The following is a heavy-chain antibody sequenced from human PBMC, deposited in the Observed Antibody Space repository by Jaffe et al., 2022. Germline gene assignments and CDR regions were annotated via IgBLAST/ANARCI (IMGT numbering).Heavy chain of an antibody. CDR1: GGSFSGYY. CDR3: ASGYSSSPEERHFDY. Sequence: QVQLQQWGAGLLKPSETLSLTCAVYGGSFSGYYWSWIRQPPGKGLEWIGEINHSGSTNYNPSLKSRVTISVDTSKNQFSLKLSSVTAADTAVYYCASGYSSSPEERHFDYWGQGTLVTVSS. J-gene: IGHJ4*02. D-gene: IGHD6-13*01. V-gene: IGHV4-34*01. CDR2: INHSGST.